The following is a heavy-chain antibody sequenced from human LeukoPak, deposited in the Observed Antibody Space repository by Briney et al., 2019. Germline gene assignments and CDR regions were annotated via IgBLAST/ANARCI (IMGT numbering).Heavy chain of an antibody. V-gene: IGHV3-48*01. CDR3: ARDQLAAAGTGINWFDP. CDR2: ISISSSTI. Sequence: GGSLRLSCAASGFTFTSYSMNWVRQAPGKGLEWLSYISISSSTINYADSVKGRFTISRDNAKNSLYLQMNGLRAEDTAVYYCARDQLAAAGTGINWFDPWGQGTLVTVSS. D-gene: IGHD6-13*01. J-gene: IGHJ5*02. CDR1: GFTFTSYS.